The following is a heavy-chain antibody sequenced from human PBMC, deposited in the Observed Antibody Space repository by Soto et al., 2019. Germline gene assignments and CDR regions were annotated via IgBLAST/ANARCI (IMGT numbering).Heavy chain of an antibody. CDR1: GFTFSNAW. CDR2: ILSKPDGGTT. D-gene: IGHD3-16*01. Sequence: VQLVESGGGVVQPGRSLRLSCAASGFTFSNAWMSWVRQVPGKGLEWLGRILSKPDGGTTDYAAPVQGRFTISRDDSENTVYLQMSSLKTDDTAIYYCCTGGYYSDYWGQGTLVTVSS. J-gene: IGHJ4*02. V-gene: IGHV3-15*01. CDR3: CTGGYYSDY.